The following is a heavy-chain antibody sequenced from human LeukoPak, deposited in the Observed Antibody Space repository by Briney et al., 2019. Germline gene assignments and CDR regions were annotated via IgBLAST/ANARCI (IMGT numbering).Heavy chain of an antibody. CDR2: ISGSGGST. CDR3: AKGPLLDIVVVQTGFDY. D-gene: IGHD2-2*03. Sequence: GGSLRLSCAASGFTFSSYAMSWVRQAPGKGLEWVSAISGSGGSTYYADSVKGRFTISRDNSKNTLYLQMNSLRAKDTAVYYCAKGPLLDIVVVQTGFDYWGQGTLVTVSS. J-gene: IGHJ4*02. CDR1: GFTFSSYA. V-gene: IGHV3-23*01.